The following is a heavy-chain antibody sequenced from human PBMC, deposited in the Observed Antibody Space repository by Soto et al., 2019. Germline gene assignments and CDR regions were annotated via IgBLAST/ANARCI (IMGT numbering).Heavy chain of an antibody. CDR2: ISAYDDNT. Sequence: QAQLVQSGPEVKKPGASVKVSCKASGYRFTSYGISWVRQAPGQGLEWLGWISAYDDNTKYAQTLQGRVSMSTDTSTNTAYMEMRSLRSDDTAMYYCARGGYYDSSASRNYHYYGMNVWGQGTTVTVSS. V-gene: IGHV1-18*01. D-gene: IGHD3-22*01. CDR3: ARGGYYDSSASRNYHYYGMNV. CDR1: GYRFTSYG. J-gene: IGHJ6*02.